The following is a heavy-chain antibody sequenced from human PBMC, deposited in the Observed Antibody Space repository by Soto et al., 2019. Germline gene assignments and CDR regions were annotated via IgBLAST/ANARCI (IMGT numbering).Heavy chain of an antibody. CDR2: TIPIFGTA. J-gene: IGHJ5*02. Sequence: SVKDSFKASGGTFSSYAISLVRQAPGQGLEWMGGTIPIFGTANYAQKFHGRVTITAYESTSTAYMELSSLRSEDTAVYYCAREVHIVVVVAATSGAFDPWGHGTLVTVSS. V-gene: IGHV1-69*13. CDR1: GGTFSSYA. D-gene: IGHD2-15*01. CDR3: AREVHIVVVVAATSGAFDP.